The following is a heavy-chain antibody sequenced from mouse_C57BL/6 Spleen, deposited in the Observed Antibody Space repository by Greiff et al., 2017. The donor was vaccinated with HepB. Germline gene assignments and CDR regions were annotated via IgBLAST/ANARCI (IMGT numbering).Heavy chain of an antibody. D-gene: IGHD3-3*01. CDR1: GFTFTDYG. CDR2: ISSGSSTI. V-gene: IGHV5-17*01. CDR3: CGGGCDY. J-gene: IGHJ2*01. Sequence: EVQRVESGGGLVKPGGSLKLSCAASGFTFTDYGMHWVRQAPEKGLEWVAYISSGSSTIYYADTVKGRFTISRDNAKNTLFLQLTRLRSEDTAMYYCCGGGCDYWGQGTTLTVSS.